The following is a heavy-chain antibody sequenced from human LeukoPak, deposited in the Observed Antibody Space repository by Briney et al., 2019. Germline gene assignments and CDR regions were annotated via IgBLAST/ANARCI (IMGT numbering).Heavy chain of an antibody. J-gene: IGHJ4*02. CDR1: GFTFSSYG. CDR3: AKRSDDYFDY. Sequence: GGSLRLSCAAPGFTFSSYGTHWVRQAPGKGLEWVAFIRYDGSNKYYADSVKGRFTISRDNSKNTLYLQMNSLRAEDTAVYYCAKRSDDYFDYWGQGTLVTVSS. V-gene: IGHV3-30*02. CDR2: IRYDGSNK.